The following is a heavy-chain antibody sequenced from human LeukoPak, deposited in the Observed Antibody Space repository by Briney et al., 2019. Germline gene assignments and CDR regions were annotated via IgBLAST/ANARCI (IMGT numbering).Heavy chain of an antibody. CDR3: ARAQSIAAAGKPPVY. CDR1: GYTFTSYG. Sequence: ASVKVSFKASGYTFTSYGISWVRQAPGQGLEWMGWISAYNGNTNYAQELQGRVTMTTDTSTSTAYMELRSLRSDDTAVYYCARAQSIAAAGKPPVYWGQGTLVTVSS. D-gene: IGHD6-13*01. CDR2: ISAYNGNT. J-gene: IGHJ4*02. V-gene: IGHV1-18*01.